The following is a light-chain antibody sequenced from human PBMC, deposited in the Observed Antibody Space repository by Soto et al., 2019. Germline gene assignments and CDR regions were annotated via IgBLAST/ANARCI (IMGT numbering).Light chain of an antibody. CDR2: DVS. Sequence: ILHSPKSLDVSLRERATINCKSRQNIFYSSNSKNYLIWYQQKPGQAPRLLIYDVSNRATGIPARFSGSGSGTDFTLTISSLEPEDCAVYYCQQPSNWPRTFGQGTKVDI. CDR1: QNIFYSSNSKNY. CDR3: QQPSNWPRT. V-gene: IGKV4-1*01. J-gene: IGKJ1*01.